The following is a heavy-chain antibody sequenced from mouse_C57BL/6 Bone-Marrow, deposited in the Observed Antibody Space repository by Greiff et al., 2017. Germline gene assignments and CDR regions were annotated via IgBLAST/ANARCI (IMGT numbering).Heavy chain of an antibody. J-gene: IGHJ2*01. Sequence: QVQLKQSGAELARPGASVKLSCKASGYTFTSYGISWVKQRTGQGLEWIGEIYPRSGNTYYNEKFKGKATLTADKSSRTAYMELRSLTSEDSAVYFCAKERLIYYFDYWGQGTTLTVSS. CDR1: GYTFTSYG. CDR2: IYPRSGNT. D-gene: IGHD3-2*02. V-gene: IGHV1-81*01. CDR3: AKERLIYYFDY.